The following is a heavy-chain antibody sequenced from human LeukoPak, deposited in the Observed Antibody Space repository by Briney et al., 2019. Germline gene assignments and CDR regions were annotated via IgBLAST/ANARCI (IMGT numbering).Heavy chain of an antibody. Sequence: PSETLSLTCTVSGGSISSSSYYWGWIRQPPGKGLEWIGSIYYSGSTYYNPSLKSRVTISVDTSKNQFSLKLSSVTAADTAVYYCARTSAALGWFDPWGQGTLVTVSS. CDR3: ARTSAALGWFDP. CDR1: GGSISSSSYY. V-gene: IGHV4-39*07. J-gene: IGHJ5*02. D-gene: IGHD6-13*01. CDR2: IYYSGST.